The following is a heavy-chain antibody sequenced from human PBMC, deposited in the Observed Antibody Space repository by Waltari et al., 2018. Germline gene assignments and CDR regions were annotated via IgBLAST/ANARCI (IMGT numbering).Heavy chain of an antibody. CDR3: ARGHCLSSNCQPPYYYYYMDV. V-gene: IGHV3-74*01. J-gene: IGHJ6*03. CDR2: ISSDGSRT. Sequence: EVQLVESGGGLVQPGGSLRVSCAASGFTFNNFYMYWVRQAPGKGLEGVSPISSDGSRTTYADSVKGRFVISRDNVKTTLFLRLNSLRAEDTAVYYCARGHCLSSNCQPPYYYYYMDVWGKGTTVTVSS. CDR1: GFTFNNFY. D-gene: IGHD1-1*01.